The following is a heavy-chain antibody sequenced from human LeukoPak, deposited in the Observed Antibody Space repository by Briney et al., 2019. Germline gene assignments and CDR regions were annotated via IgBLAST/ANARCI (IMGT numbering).Heavy chain of an antibody. D-gene: IGHD5-12*01. CDR1: GFTFSNAW. CDR2: IKSKTDGGTT. CDR3: TISLRGYSGYDYY. J-gene: IGHJ4*02. V-gene: IGHV3-15*01. Sequence: GGSLRPSCAASGFTFSNAWMSWVRQAPGKGLEWVGRIKSKTDGGTTDYAAPVKGRFTISRDDSKNTLYLQMNSLKTEDTAVYYCTISLRGYSGYDYYWGQGTLVTVSS.